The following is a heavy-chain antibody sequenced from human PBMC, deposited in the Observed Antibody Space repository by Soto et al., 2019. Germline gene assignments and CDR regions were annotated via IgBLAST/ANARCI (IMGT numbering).Heavy chain of an antibody. D-gene: IGHD6-13*01. CDR2: IYYSGST. CDR1: GGSISSYY. Sequence: PSETLSLTCTVSGGSISSYYWSWIRQPPGKGLEWIGYIYYSGSTNYNPSLKSRVTISVDTSKNQFSLKLSSVTAADTAVYYCARYSAAAGGRSWFDPWGQGTLVTVS. V-gene: IGHV4-59*08. CDR3: ARYSAAAGGRSWFDP. J-gene: IGHJ5*02.